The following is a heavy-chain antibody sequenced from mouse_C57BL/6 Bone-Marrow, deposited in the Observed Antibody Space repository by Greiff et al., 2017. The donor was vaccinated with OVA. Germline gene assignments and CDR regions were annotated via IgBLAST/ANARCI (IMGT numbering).Heavy chain of an antibody. V-gene: IGHV14-1*01. CDR2: IDPEDGDT. CDR1: GFNIKDYY. Sequence: EVNVVESGAELVRPGASVKLSCTASGFNIKDYYMHWVKQRPEQGLEWIGRIDPEDGDTDYAPKFQGKATMTADTSSNTAYLQLSSLTSADTAVNYCSASSTYGAMDYWGQGTSVTVSS. J-gene: IGHJ4*01. CDR3: SASSTYGAMDY. D-gene: IGHD1-1*01.